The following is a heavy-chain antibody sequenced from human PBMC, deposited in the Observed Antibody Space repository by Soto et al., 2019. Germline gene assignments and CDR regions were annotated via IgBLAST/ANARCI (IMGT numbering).Heavy chain of an antibody. Sequence: SETLSLTCAVYGGSFSGYYWSWIRQPPGKGLEWIGEINHSGSTNYNPSLKSRVTISVDTSKNQFSLKLSSVTAADTAVYYCARGQQPTNDILTGQPHYYFDYWGQGTLVTVSS. V-gene: IGHV4-34*01. CDR3: ARGQQPTNDILTGQPHYYFDY. CDR2: INHSGST. D-gene: IGHD3-9*01. J-gene: IGHJ4*02. CDR1: GGSFSGYY.